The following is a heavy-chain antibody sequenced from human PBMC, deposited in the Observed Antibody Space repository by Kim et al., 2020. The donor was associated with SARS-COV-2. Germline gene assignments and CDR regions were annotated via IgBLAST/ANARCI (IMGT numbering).Heavy chain of an antibody. J-gene: IGHJ4*02. CDR2: ISYDGSNK. D-gene: IGHD3-9*01. CDR3: ARVSGDDILTGGEIDY. Sequence: GGSLRLSCAASGFTFSSYAMHWVRQAPGKGLEWVAVISYDGSNKYYADSVKGRFTISRDNSKNTLYLQMNSLRAEDTAVYYCARVSGDDILTGGEIDYWGQGTLVTVSS. CDR1: GFTFSSYA. V-gene: IGHV3-30-3*01.